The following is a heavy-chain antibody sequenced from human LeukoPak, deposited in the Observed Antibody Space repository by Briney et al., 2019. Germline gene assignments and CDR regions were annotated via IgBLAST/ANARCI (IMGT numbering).Heavy chain of an antibody. CDR1: GYTFTVYY. J-gene: IGHJ4*02. V-gene: IGHV1-2*06. D-gene: IGHD3-22*01. CDR3: HYSYGSYYYDSSGSGVWPAYYFDY. CDR2: INPNNGGT. Sequence: ASVKVSCKTSGYTFTVYYMHWVRQAPGQGLEWMGRINPNNGGTNYAQKFQGRVTITADESTSTAYMELSSLRSEDTAVYYCHYSYGSYYYDSSGSGVWPAYYFDYWGQGTLVTVSS.